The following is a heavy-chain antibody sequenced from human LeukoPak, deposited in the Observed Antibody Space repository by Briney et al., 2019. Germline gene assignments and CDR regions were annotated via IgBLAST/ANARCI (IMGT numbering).Heavy chain of an antibody. CDR3: AKSYYDSSGYPTPFDY. V-gene: IGHV3-23*01. CDR1: GFTFSSYS. D-gene: IGHD3-22*01. Sequence: PGGSLRLSCAASGFTFSSYSMNWVRQAPGKGLEWVSAISGSGGSTYYADSVKGRFTISRDNSKNTLYLQMNSLRAEDTAVYYCAKSYYDSSGYPTPFDYWGQGTLVTVSS. CDR2: ISGSGGST. J-gene: IGHJ4*02.